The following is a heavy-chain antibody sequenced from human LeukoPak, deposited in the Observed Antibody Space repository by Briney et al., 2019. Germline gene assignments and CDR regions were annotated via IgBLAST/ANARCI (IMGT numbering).Heavy chain of an antibody. Sequence: PGRSLRLSCAASGLTFSSYGMHCVRQAPGKGLEWVAVISHDGSNQYYADSAKGRFTISRDNAKNSLYLQMNSLRVEDTAVYFCTVDTDYFEGLGFPRPALNDYWGQGTLVTVSS. CDR3: TVDTDYFEGLGFPRPALNDY. D-gene: IGHD3-22*01. CDR2: ISHDGSNQ. CDR1: GLTFSSYG. V-gene: IGHV3-30*03. J-gene: IGHJ4*02.